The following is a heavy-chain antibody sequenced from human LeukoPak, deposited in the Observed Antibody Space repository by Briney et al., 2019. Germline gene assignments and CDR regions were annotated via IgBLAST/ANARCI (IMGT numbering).Heavy chain of an antibody. CDR1: GFIVSNNY. J-gene: IGHJ3*02. CDR2: IYSGGST. Sequence: GGSLRLSCVASGFIVSNNYMSWVRQAPGKGLEWVSVIYSGGSTYYTDSVKGRFTISRDNSKNTLYLQMNNLRVEGTAVYYCARDEGYGSGSFDIWGQGRMVTVSS. V-gene: IGHV3-53*01. D-gene: IGHD3-10*01. CDR3: ARDEGYGSGSFDI.